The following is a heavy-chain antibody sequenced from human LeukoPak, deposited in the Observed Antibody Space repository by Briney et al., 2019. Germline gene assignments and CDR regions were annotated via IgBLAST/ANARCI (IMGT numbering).Heavy chain of an antibody. J-gene: IGHJ4*02. CDR2: IYTSGST. CDR3: ARDPSHSRGYFDY. Sequence: SETLSLTCTVSGGSISGYYWTWIRQPAGKGLEWIGRIYTSGSTNYNPYLKSRVTMSVDTSKNQFSLKLSPVTAADTAVYYCARDPSHSRGYFDYWGQGTLVTVSS. D-gene: IGHD2-21*01. CDR1: GGSISGYY. V-gene: IGHV4-4*07.